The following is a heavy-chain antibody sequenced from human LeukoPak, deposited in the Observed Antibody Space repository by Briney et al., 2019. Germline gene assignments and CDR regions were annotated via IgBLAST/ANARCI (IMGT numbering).Heavy chain of an antibody. CDR2: IYYSGST. Sequence: KPSETLSLTCTVSCGSISRSSYYWGWIRYPPGKGLEWIGSIYYSGSTYYNPSLKSRVTISVDTSKNQFSLKLSSMTAADTAVYYCARRVGDRTNWFDPWGQGTLVTVSS. V-gene: IGHV4-39*01. J-gene: IGHJ5*02. CDR3: ARRVGDRTNWFDP. CDR1: CGSISRSSYY. D-gene: IGHD4-17*01.